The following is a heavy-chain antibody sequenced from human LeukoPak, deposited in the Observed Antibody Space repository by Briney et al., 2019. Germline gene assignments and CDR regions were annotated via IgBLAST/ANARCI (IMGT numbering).Heavy chain of an antibody. CDR3: AREISPADSSSAFDY. D-gene: IGHD6-6*01. Sequence: PSETLSLTCAVYGGSFSGYYWSWIRQPPGKGLEWIGEINHSGSTNYNPSLKSRVTISVGTSKNQFSLKLSSVTAADTAVYYCAREISPADSSSAFDYWGQGTLVTVSS. CDR2: INHSGST. V-gene: IGHV4-34*01. CDR1: GGSFSGYY. J-gene: IGHJ4*02.